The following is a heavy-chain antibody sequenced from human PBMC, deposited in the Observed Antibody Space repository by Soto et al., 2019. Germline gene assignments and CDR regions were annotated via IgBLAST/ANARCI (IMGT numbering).Heavy chain of an antibody. D-gene: IGHD6-6*01. CDR2: ISTSSSAI. J-gene: IGHJ6*02. Sequence: EVQLVESGGGLIQPGGSLRLSCAASGFTFSSYSMNWVRQAPGKGLEWVSYISTSSSAIYYADSVKGRFTISRDNAKNSLSLHMNSLRDEDTAVYYCARGRVYYGMDVWGQGTTVTVSS. CDR1: GFTFSSYS. V-gene: IGHV3-48*02. CDR3: ARGRVYYGMDV.